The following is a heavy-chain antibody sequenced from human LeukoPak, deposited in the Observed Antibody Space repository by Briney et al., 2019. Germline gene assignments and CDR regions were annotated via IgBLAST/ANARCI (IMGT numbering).Heavy chain of an antibody. CDR1: GFTFSSYS. D-gene: IGHD5-12*01. CDR3: ARGPSGYHNT. CDR2: ISSSSSYI. Sequence: GGSLRLSCAASGFTFSSYSMNWVRQAPGKGLEWVSSISSSSSYIYYADSVKGRFTISRDNAKNPLYLQMNSLRAEDTAVYYCARGPSGYHNTGGQGTLVTVSS. J-gene: IGHJ4*02. V-gene: IGHV3-21*01.